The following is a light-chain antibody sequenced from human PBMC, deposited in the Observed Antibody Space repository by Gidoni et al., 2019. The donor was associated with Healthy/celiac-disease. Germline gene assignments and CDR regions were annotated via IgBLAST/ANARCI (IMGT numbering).Light chain of an antibody. CDR3: QQSYSTTIT. CDR2: AAS. J-gene: IGKJ5*01. V-gene: IGKV1-39*01. CDR1: QSISSY. Sequence: DIQMPQSPSSLSASVGDRVTITCRASQSISSYLNWYQQKPGKAPKVLIYAASSLQSGVPSRFSGSGSGTDFTLTISSLQPEDFATYYCQQSYSTTITFGQGTRLEIK.